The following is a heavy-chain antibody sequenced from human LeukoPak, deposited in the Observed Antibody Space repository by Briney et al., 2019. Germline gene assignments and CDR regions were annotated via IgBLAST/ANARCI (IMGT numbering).Heavy chain of an antibody. CDR2: IYYSGST. CDR1: GGSISSYY. V-gene: IGHV4-59*01. CDR3: ARTYGDYDDAFDI. Sequence: SETLSLTCTVSGGSISSYYWSWIRQPPAKGLEWIGYIYYSGSTNYNPSLKSRVTISVDTFKNQFSLKLSSVTAADTAVYYCARTYGDYDDAFDIWGQETMVTVSS. D-gene: IGHD4-17*01. J-gene: IGHJ3*02.